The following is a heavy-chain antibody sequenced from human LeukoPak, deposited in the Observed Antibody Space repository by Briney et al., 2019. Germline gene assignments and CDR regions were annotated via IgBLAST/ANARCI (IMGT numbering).Heavy chain of an antibody. V-gene: IGHV3-7*01. CDR1: EFTFRNQW. J-gene: IGHJ5*01. CDR3: ASERPSSSWYDF. Sequence: GGSLRLSCAASEFTFRNQWMTWVRQAPGKGLEWVANIQPDGSEKYYVGSVRGRFTISRDNARNLLYLQMNSLRSEDTAVYYCASERPSSSWYDFWGQGILVTVSS. D-gene: IGHD6-13*01. CDR2: IQPDGSEK.